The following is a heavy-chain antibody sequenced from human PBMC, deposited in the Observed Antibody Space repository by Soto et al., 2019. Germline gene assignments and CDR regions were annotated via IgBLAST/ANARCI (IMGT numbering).Heavy chain of an antibody. J-gene: IGHJ3*02. CDR3: AKDNCSGGSCFGTAFDI. CDR2: ISGSGGST. V-gene: IGHV3-23*01. Sequence: GGSLRLSCAASGFTFSSYAMSWVCQAPGKGLEWVSAISGSGGSTYYADSVKGRFTISRDNSKNTLYLQMNSLRAEDTAVYYCAKDNCSGGSCFGTAFDIWGQGTMVTVSS. D-gene: IGHD2-15*01. CDR1: GFTFSSYA.